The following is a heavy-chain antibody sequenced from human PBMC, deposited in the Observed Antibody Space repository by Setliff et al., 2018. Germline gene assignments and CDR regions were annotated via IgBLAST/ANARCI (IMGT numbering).Heavy chain of an antibody. Sequence: SETLSLTCNVSGGSMRSHYWNWIRQPPGKGPEWIGYVYSTGTTTYNPLLKSRATMSVDTSRKNFSLRLTSVTAADTAVYYGGGFAYWGQGTLVTVSS. CDR2: VYSTGTT. CDR3: GGFAY. CDR1: GGSMRSHY. J-gene: IGHJ4*02. D-gene: IGHD3-10*01. V-gene: IGHV4-4*08.